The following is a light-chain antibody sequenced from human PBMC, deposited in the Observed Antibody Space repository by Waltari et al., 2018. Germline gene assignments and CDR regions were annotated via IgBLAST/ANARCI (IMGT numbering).Light chain of an antibody. J-gene: IGKJ1*01. CDR2: DTS. CDR3: QKYVSLPAT. V-gene: IGKV3-20*01. Sequence: VLTQSPGTLSLSPGERATLSCRASQSVGKYLAWYQQKPGQAPRLLIYDTSTSATGIPDRFSGSGSGTDFSLTISRLEPEDFAVYYCQKYVSLPATFGQGTKVQAK. CDR1: QSVGKY.